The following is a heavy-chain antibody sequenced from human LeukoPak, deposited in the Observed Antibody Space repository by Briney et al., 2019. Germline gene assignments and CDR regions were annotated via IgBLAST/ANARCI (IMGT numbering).Heavy chain of an antibody. CDR2: INPNSGGT. CDR1: GYTFTGYY. V-gene: IGHV1-2*02. CDR3: ARDDSSGSRPYSGSYRF. Sequence: GASVKVSCKASGYTFTGYYMHWVRQAPGQGLEWMGWINPNSGGTNYAQKFQGRVTMTRDTSISTAYMELSRLRSDDTAVYYCARDDSSGSRPYSGSYRFWGQGTMVTVSS. D-gene: IGHD1-26*01. J-gene: IGHJ3*01.